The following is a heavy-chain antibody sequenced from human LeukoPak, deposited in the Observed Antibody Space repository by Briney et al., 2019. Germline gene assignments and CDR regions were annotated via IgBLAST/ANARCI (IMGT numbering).Heavy chain of an antibody. CDR1: GFNFRSYA. CDR3: AREMYSSGLDEPYFVP. J-gene: IGHJ5*02. Sequence: GRSLRLSCAASGFNFRSYAFHWVRQAPGKGLEWVAVISHDGTNQNYADSVKGRFTISRDNSNNTLYLQLNSLRPEDTAVFFFAREMYSSGLDEPYFVPWGQGALVTVSS. V-gene: IGHV3-30*01. D-gene: IGHD6-25*01. CDR2: ISHDGTNQ.